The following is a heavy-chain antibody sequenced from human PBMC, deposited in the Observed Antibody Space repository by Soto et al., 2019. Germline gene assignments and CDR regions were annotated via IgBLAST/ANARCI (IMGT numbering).Heavy chain of an antibody. CDR3: ARGSLVITAPPDY. V-gene: IGHV1-18*04. Sequence: QVQVVQSGAEVKKPGASVKVSCNVSGYTFTSYGINWVRQAPGQGLEWMGWISAYNGNTIYAENLQGRVTMTTDTSPSTAYMELRGLTSDDTALYYCARGSLVITAPPDYWGQGTLVTVSS. CDR1: GYTFTSYG. CDR2: ISAYNGNT. D-gene: IGHD1-20*01. J-gene: IGHJ4*02.